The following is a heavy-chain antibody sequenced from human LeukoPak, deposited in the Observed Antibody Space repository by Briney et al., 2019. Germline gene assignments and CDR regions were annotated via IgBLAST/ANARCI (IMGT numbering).Heavy chain of an antibody. CDR2: IKQDESEK. D-gene: IGHD2/OR15-2a*01. Sequence: GGSLRLSCAASGFTSSSYWMTWVRQAPGKGLEWVANIKQDESEKYYVDSVKGRFTISRDNTKNSLYLQMNSLRAEDTAVYYCARELRMVMIDYWGQGTLVTVSS. J-gene: IGHJ4*02. V-gene: IGHV3-7*01. CDR3: ARELRMVMIDY. CDR1: GFTSSSYW.